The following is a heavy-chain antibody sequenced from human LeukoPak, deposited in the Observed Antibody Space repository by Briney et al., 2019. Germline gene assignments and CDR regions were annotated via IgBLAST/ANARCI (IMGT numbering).Heavy chain of an antibody. CDR1: GFTVSSTY. D-gene: IGHD3-10*01. CDR3: ARDMDGSGSYPARYYGMDV. V-gene: IGHV3-53*01. J-gene: IGHJ6*02. Sequence: PGGSLRLSCAASGFTVSSTYMSWVRQAPGKGLEWVSVIFSGGTTYYADSVKGRITISRDNSKNTLYLQMNSLRAEDTAVHYCARDMDGSGSYPARYYGMDVWGQGTTVTVSS. CDR2: IFSGGTT.